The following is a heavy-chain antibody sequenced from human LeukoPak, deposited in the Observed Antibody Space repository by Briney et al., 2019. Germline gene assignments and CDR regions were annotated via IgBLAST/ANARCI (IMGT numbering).Heavy chain of an antibody. CDR1: GFNFSSYA. CDR2: MRDSGGGN. J-gene: IGHJ4*02. V-gene: IGHV3-23*01. CDR3: AKGRSTSWKASYYFDY. D-gene: IGHD2-2*01. Sequence: PGGSLRLSCAGYGFNFSSYAMAWVRQAPGKGLEWVSVMRDSGGGNSYADSENGRSTTSRDNSKNMLYLQMNSLSVEDTAVYYCAKGRSTSWKASYYFDYWGQGTQLTVSS.